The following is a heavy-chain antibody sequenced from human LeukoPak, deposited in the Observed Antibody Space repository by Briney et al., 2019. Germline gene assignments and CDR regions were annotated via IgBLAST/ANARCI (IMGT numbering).Heavy chain of an antibody. V-gene: IGHV3-21*01. CDR1: GFTFTSYT. J-gene: IGHJ4*02. Sequence: GGSLRLSCAASGFTFTSYTMNWVRQAPGKGLEWVSSINPTSGYIYYSDSVKGRFTISRDNAKKSFYLQMNSLRAEDTAVYYCARFVEAHTYYFDYWGQGTLVAVSS. CDR3: ARFVEAHTYYFDY. CDR2: INPTSGYI. D-gene: IGHD3-10*01.